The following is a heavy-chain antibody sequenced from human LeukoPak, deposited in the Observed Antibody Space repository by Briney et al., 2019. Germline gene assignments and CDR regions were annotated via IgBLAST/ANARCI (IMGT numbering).Heavy chain of an antibody. D-gene: IGHD4-23*01. Sequence: SVKVSCKASGGTFSSYAISWVRQAPGQGLEWMGRIIPILGIASYAQKFQGRVTITADKSTSTAYMELSSLRSEDTAVYYCANLVTPDYYYGMDVWGQGTTVTVSS. J-gene: IGHJ6*02. CDR1: GGTFSSYA. CDR2: IIPILGIA. CDR3: ANLVTPDYYYGMDV. V-gene: IGHV1-69*04.